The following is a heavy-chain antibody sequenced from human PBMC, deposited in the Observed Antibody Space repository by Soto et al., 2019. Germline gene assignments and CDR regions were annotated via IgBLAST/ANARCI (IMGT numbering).Heavy chain of an antibody. Sequence: QVQLLQSGAEVKKPGASVKVSCNASGYTFTNYGITWVRQAPGQGLAWMGWISAYNGNTHYTQRLQGRVTMTTNTATSTAYRELRGMRSDDTGVYYWARVTQLVGYFYYYMDVWGKGTTVTVSS. CDR3: ARVTQLVGYFYYYMDV. CDR1: GYTFTNYG. V-gene: IGHV1-18*01. J-gene: IGHJ6*03. CDR2: ISAYNGNT. D-gene: IGHD6-6*01.